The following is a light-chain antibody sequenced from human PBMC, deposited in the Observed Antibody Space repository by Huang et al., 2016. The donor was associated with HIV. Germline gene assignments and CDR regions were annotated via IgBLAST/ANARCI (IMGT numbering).Light chain of an antibody. CDR1: QDIGND. CDR2: TAS. CDR3: LQDYTYPWT. V-gene: IGKV1-6*01. J-gene: IGKJ1*01. Sequence: AIQMTQSPASLSASVGDRVTITCRAIQDIGNDLGWYQQRLGKAPKLLVSTASHLQSGVPSRFTGSGSGTHFTLTISGLQPEDFATYYCLQDYTYPWTFGQGTKVEI.